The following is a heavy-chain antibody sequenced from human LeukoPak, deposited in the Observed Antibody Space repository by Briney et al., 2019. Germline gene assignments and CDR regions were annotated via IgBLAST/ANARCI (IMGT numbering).Heavy chain of an antibody. Sequence: SETLSLTCTVSGGSISSYYWSWIRQPPGKGLEWIGYIYYSGSTNYKSSLKSRVTISVDTSKNQFSLKLSSVTAADTAVYYCARETSQKGAHYMDVWGKGTTVTISS. CDR2: IYYSGST. CDR3: ARETSQKGAHYMDV. D-gene: IGHD3-16*01. J-gene: IGHJ6*03. V-gene: IGHV4-59*01. CDR1: GGSISSYY.